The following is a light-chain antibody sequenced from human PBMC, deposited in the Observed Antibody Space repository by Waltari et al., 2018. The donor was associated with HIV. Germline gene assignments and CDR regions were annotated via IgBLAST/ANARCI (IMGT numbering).Light chain of an antibody. CDR3: QQYAGGPRT. Sequence: EIELTQSPGTLSLSPGERATLSCGASQSLRSTYLGWHQQRPGQAPRLLIYGTYNRATGIPDRFSGSGSGTNFTLTITRLEPADFAVYYCQQYAGGPRTFGQGTRLEIK. V-gene: IGKV3-20*01. J-gene: IGKJ5*01. CDR2: GTY. CDR1: QSLRSTY.